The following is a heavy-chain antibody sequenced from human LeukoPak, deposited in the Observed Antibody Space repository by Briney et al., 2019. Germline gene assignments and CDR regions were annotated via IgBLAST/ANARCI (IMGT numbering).Heavy chain of an antibody. CDR3: AREGYYGSGGYQYYYYYYMDV. D-gene: IGHD3-10*01. J-gene: IGHJ6*03. Sequence: GGSLRLSCAASGFTFSSYWMHWVRQAPGKGLVWVSRINSDGSSTSYADSVKGRFTISRDNAKNTLYLQMNSLRAEDTAVYYCAREGYYGSGGYQYYYYYYMDVWGKGTTVTVSS. CDR1: GFTFSSYW. CDR2: INSDGSST. V-gene: IGHV3-74*01.